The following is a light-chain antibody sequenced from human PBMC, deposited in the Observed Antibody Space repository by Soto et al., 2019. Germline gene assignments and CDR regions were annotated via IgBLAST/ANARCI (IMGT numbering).Light chain of an antibody. J-gene: IGKJ2*01. CDR1: ENIGSN. CDR2: GAS. CDR3: HQYNNWPPKHT. V-gene: IGKV3-15*01. Sequence: EIVMTQSPATLSVSPGERATLSCRASENIGSNVGWYQQRPGQAPRLLIYGASTRATGIPARFSGSGSGTEYTLTISSLQSEDFAVYYCHQYNNWPPKHTFGQGTKLEIK.